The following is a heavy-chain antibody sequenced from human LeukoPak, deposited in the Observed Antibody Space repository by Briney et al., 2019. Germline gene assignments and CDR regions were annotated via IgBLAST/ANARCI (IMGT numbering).Heavy chain of an antibody. J-gene: IGHJ4*02. Sequence: GGSLRLSCAASGFTFSSYWMNWVRQAPGKGLVWVSRIANDGSSTTYADSVKGRFSISRDNAKNTLYLQMNSLRVEDTAVYYCARGRPHGNDYWGQGTLVTVSS. CDR1: GFTFSSYW. CDR3: ARGRPHGNDY. V-gene: IGHV3-74*01. D-gene: IGHD4-23*01. CDR2: IANDGSST.